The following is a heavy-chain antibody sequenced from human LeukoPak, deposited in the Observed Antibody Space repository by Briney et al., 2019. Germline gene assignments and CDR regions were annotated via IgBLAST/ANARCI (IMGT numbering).Heavy chain of an antibody. Sequence: GGSLRLSCAASGFTVSSNYMSWVRQAPGKGLEWVSVIYSGGSTYYADSVKGRFTISRDNSKNTLYLQMNSLRAEDTAVYYCARDRTYDYYDSSGSTNYGMDVWGQGTTVTVSS. V-gene: IGHV3-66*02. CDR1: GFTVSSNY. CDR3: ARDRTYDYYDSSGSTNYGMDV. CDR2: IYSGGST. J-gene: IGHJ6*02. D-gene: IGHD3-22*01.